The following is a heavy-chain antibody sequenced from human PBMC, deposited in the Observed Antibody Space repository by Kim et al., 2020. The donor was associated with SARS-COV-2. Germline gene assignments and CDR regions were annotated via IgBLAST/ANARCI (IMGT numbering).Heavy chain of an antibody. J-gene: IGHJ5*02. Sequence: GGSLRLSCTASGFTFGDYAMSWVRQAPGKGLEWVGFIRSKAYGGTTEYAASVKGRFTISRDDSKSIAYLQMNSLKTEDTAVYYCTRGGYTFHNWFDPWGQGTLVTVSS. D-gene: IGHD6-13*01. CDR1: GFTFGDYA. CDR3: TRGGYTFHNWFDP. CDR2: IRSKAYGGTT. V-gene: IGHV3-49*04.